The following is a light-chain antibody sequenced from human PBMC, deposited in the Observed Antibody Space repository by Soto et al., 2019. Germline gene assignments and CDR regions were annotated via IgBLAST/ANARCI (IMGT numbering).Light chain of an antibody. CDR2: EVS. J-gene: IGLJ3*02. CDR3: SSYTSSNTWV. CDR1: SSDVGGYNY. Sequence: QSALTQPASVSGSPGQSITISCTGTSSDVGGYNYVSWYQQHPGKVPRLMIYEVSNRPSGLSNRFSGSKSGNTASLTISGLKAEDEAHYYCSSYTSSNTWVFGGGTKVTVL. V-gene: IGLV2-14*01.